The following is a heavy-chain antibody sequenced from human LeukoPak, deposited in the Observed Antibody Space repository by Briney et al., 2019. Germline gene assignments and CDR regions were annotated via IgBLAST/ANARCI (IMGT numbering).Heavy chain of an antibody. CDR3: VRRGFCGGGTCNRNFEF. CDR1: GFTFSSYS. J-gene: IGHJ4*02. D-gene: IGHD2-15*01. CDR2: ISSSSYI. V-gene: IGHV3-21*04. Sequence: GGSLRLSCAASGFTFSSYSMNWVRQAPGKGLEWVSSISSSSYIYYADSVKGRFTISRDNSKNTLHLQMNSLSAEDTALYYCVRRGFCGGGTCNRNFEFWGQGTLVTVSS.